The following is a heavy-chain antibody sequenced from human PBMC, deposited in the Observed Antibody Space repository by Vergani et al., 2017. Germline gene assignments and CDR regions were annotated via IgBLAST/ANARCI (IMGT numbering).Heavy chain of an antibody. CDR2: LCPSGST. CDR3: ATGAGPFDI. CDR1: GAPISYWC. D-gene: IGHD7-27*01. V-gene: IGHV4-4*07. J-gene: IGHJ4*02. Sequence: QVQMQESGPGLVKTSETLSLTCSASGAPISYWCWSGLRQPAGKGLEWIGRLCPSGSTNYKPSLKSRVTMSIDTSKNQFSLKLTSVTAADTAVYYCATGAGPFDIWGQGTLVTVSS.